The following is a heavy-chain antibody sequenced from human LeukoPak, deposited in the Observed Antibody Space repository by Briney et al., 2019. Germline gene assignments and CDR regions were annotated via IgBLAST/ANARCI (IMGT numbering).Heavy chain of an antibody. D-gene: IGHD3-10*01. Sequence: SETLSLTCTVSGGSISSSSYYWGWIRQPPGKGLEWIGSIYYSGSTYYNPSLKSRVTISVDTSKNQFSLKLSSVTAADTAVYYCASGWFGDPQNYYFDYWGQGTLVTVSS. J-gene: IGHJ4*02. CDR3: ASGWFGDPQNYYFDY. CDR2: IYYSGST. V-gene: IGHV4-39*07. CDR1: GGSISSSSYY.